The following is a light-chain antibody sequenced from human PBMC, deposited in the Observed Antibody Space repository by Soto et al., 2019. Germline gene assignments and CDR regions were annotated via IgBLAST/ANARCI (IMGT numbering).Light chain of an antibody. CDR3: GTWDSSLSGVV. J-gene: IGLJ1*01. CDR2: ENN. Sequence: QSVLTQPPSVSAAPGQKVTISCSGSSSNIANCYVSWFQQLPGTAPKLLIYENNKRPSGIPGRFSGSKSGTSATLGITGLQTGDEADYYCGTWDSSLSGVVFGTGTKLTVL. V-gene: IGLV1-51*02. CDR1: SSNIANCY.